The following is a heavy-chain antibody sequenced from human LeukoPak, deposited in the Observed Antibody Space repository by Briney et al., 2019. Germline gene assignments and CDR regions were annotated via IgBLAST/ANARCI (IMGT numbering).Heavy chain of an antibody. J-gene: IGHJ4*02. CDR3: ARGRTTWGTSVLGY. V-gene: IGHV4-34*01. D-gene: IGHD3-16*01. CDR2: INHSGST. Sequence: SETLSLTCAVYGGSFSGYYWSWIRQPPGKGLEWIGEINHSGSTNYNPSLKSRVTISADTSKNQFSLNLTSVTAADTAVYYCARGRTTWGTSVLGYWGQGTLVTVSS. CDR1: GGSFSGYY.